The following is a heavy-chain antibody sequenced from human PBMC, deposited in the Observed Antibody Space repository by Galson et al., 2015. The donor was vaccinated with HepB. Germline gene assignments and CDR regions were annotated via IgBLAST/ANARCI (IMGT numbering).Heavy chain of an antibody. CDR1: GGTFSSYA. Sequence: SVKVSCKASGGTFSSYAISWVRQAPGQGLEWMGGIIPIFGTANYAQKFQGRVTITADESTSTAYMELSSLRSEDTAVYYCARTKRRGYYGSGVSMDVWGQGTTVTVPS. CDR3: ARTKRRGYYGSGVSMDV. J-gene: IGHJ6*02. V-gene: IGHV1-69*13. CDR2: IIPIFGTA. D-gene: IGHD3-10*01.